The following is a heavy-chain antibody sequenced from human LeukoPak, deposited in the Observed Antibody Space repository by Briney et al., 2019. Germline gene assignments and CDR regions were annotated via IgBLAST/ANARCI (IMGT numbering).Heavy chain of an antibody. Sequence: SETLSLTCTVSGGSISNYYWSWIRQPPGKGLEWIGYIYSSGSTNYNPSLKSRVIISVDTSKNQFSLKLSSVTAADTAVYYCARHRRLVGATDVHSFDIWGQGTMVTVSS. D-gene: IGHD1-26*01. CDR3: ARHRRLVGATDVHSFDI. CDR1: GGSISNYY. CDR2: IYSSGST. J-gene: IGHJ3*02. V-gene: IGHV4-4*09.